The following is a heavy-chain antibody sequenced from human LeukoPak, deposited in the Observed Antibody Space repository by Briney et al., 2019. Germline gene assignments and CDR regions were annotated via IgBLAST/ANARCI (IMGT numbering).Heavy chain of an antibody. D-gene: IGHD2-2*02. CDR2: IIPIFGTA. V-gene: IGHV1-69*01. CDR1: GGTFSSYA. CDR3: AREYCSSTSCYINWFDP. Sequence: SVKVSCKASGGTFSSYAISWVRQAPGQGLEWMGGIIPIFGTANYAQKFQGRVTITGDESTSTAYMELSSLRSEDTAVYYCAREYCSSTSCYINWFDPWGQGTLVTVSS. J-gene: IGHJ5*02.